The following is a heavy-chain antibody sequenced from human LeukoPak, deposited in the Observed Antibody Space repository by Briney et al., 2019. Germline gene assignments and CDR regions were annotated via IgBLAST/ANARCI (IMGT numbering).Heavy chain of an antibody. Sequence: GGSLRLSCAASGFTFSGSAMHWVRQASGKGLEWVGRITSKTNSYATAYAASVKGRFTISRDDSKNTAYLQMNSLKPEDTAIYYCSRQGAYCGGDCGINWFDPWGQGTLVTVSS. V-gene: IGHV3-73*01. CDR2: ITSKTNSYAT. CDR3: SRQGAYCGGDCGINWFDP. D-gene: IGHD2-21*02. J-gene: IGHJ5*02. CDR1: GFTFSGSA.